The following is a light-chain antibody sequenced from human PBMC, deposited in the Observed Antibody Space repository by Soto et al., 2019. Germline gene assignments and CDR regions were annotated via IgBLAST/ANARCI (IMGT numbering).Light chain of an antibody. J-gene: IGKJ1*01. V-gene: IGKV3-15*01. CDR2: GAS. Sequence: EIVMTQSPATLSVSPGESATLSCRASQSVSSNLAWFQQQPGPAPSLLIYGASIRATAFPARFSGGGSGTEFTLTISSLQSEDFAVYFCQQYNDWRVTVGQGTKVEIK. CDR3: QQYNDWRVT. CDR1: QSVSSN.